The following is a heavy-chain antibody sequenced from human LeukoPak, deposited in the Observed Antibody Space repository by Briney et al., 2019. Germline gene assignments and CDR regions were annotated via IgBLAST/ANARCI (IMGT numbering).Heavy chain of an antibody. J-gene: IGHJ3*02. CDR3: ASQTFGPRDSFDI. CDR2: ISSSSSYI. Sequence: GGSLRLSCAASGFTFSSYSMNWVRQAPGKGLEWVSSISSSSSYIYYADSVKGRFTISRDNAKNSLYLQMNSLRAEDTAVYYCASQTFGPRDSFDIWGQGTMVTVSS. V-gene: IGHV3-21*01. CDR1: GFTFSSYS. D-gene: IGHD3/OR15-3a*01.